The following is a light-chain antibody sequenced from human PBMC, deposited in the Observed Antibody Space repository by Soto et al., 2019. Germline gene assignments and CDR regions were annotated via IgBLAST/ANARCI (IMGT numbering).Light chain of an antibody. V-gene: IGKV1-39*01. CDR3: QETYSTPWT. J-gene: IGKJ1*01. Sequence: DIQMTQSPSSLSASVGDRVTITCRASQSIRDFLNWYQQKPGKAPKLLIYGASSLQSGVPSRFTGSGSGTDFILTISSLQPEDYAAYYCQETYSTPWTFGQGTKVEIK. CDR1: QSIRDF. CDR2: GAS.